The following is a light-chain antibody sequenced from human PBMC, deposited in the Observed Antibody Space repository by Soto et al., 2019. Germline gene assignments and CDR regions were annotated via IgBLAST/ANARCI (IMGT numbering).Light chain of an antibody. CDR2: RNN. V-gene: IGLV1-47*01. CDR1: TSNIGEHS. J-gene: IGLJ2*01. Sequence: QLVLSQPPSAAGTPRQRVTISCSGSTSNIGEHSVSWYQHLPGTAHKLLIFRNNLRPSGVHDRFSGSKPGTSPSLAFSGLRSEDEADYYCATWDDRLSGVVFGGGTKVTVL. CDR3: ATWDDRLSGVV.